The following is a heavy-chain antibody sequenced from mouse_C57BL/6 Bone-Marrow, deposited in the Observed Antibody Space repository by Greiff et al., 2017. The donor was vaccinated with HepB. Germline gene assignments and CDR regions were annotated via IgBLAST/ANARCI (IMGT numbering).Heavy chain of an antibody. D-gene: IGHD2-3*01. CDR3: ARRGDDGYYWYFDV. CDR1: GFTFSDYG. Sequence: DVQLVESGGGLVQPGGSLKLSCAASGFTFSDYGMAWVRQAPREGPEWVAFISNLAYSIYYADTVTGRFTISRENAKNTLYLEMSSLRSEDTAMYYCARRGDDGYYWYFDVWGTGTTVTVSS. V-gene: IGHV5-15*04. CDR2: ISNLAYSI. J-gene: IGHJ1*03.